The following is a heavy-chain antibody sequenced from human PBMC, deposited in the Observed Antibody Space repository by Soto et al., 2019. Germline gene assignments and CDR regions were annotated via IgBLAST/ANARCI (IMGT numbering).Heavy chain of an antibody. V-gene: IGHV3-33*01. CDR2: IWNDGSNQ. CDR3: ARGPIWFGAVNY. J-gene: IGHJ4*02. Sequence: QVQLVESGGGVVQPGRSLRLSCAASGFSFNSFNMHWVGQAPGKGLEWVAVIWNDGSNQYYADSVRGRFTISRDNSNNTLYLQMKSLRADDTAVYYCARGPIWFGAVNYWGQGTLVTVSS. CDR1: GFSFNSFN. D-gene: IGHD3-16*01.